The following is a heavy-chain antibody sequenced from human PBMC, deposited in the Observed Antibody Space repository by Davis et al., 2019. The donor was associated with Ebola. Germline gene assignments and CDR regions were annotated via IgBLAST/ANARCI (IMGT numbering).Heavy chain of an antibody. J-gene: IGHJ3*02. V-gene: IGHV4-39*01. Sequence: SETLSLTCTVSGASISSRSYYWGWIRQPPGKGLEWVGSFSYGDNTHYYNPSLRSRVTISVDTSRNQFSLKLSSATAAGTAVYYCARPWYSGTYYDAYDIWGQGTMVAVSS. D-gene: IGHD1-26*01. CDR1: GASISSRSYY. CDR3: ARPWYSGTYYDAYDI. CDR2: FSYGDNTH.